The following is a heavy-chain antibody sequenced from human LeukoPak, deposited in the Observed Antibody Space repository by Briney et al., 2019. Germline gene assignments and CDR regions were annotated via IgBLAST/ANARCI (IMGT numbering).Heavy chain of an antibody. CDR2: IIPIFGTA. V-gene: IGHV1-69*13. J-gene: IGHJ1*01. CDR1: GGTFSNYA. D-gene: IGHD6-19*01. Sequence: ASVKVSCKASGGTFSNYAISWVRQAPGQGLEWMGAIIPIFGTANYAQKFQGRVTITADESTSTAHMELSSLRSEDTAVYYCARILSSSWYEYFHHWGQGTLVTVSS. CDR3: ARILSSSWYEYFHH.